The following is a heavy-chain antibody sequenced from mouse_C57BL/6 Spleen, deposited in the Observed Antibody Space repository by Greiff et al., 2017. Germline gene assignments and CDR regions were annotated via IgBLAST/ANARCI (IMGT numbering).Heavy chain of an antibody. J-gene: IGHJ4*01. Sequence: DVHLVESGGGLVKPGGSLKLSCAASGFTFSSYTMSWVRQTPEKRLEWVATISGGGGNTYYPDSVKGRFTISRDNAKNTLYLQMSSLRSEDTALYYCARRGGYDVEAMDYWGQGTSGTVSS. CDR2: ISGGGGNT. D-gene: IGHD2-2*01. CDR3: ARRGGYDVEAMDY. CDR1: GFTFSSYT. V-gene: IGHV5-9*01.